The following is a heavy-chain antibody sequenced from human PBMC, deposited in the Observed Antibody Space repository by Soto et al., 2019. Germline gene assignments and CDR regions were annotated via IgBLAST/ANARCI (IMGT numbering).Heavy chain of an antibody. CDR2: ISGGIGST. Sequence: GGSLRLSCAASGFSFGVYAMSWVRQAPGKGLEWVATISGGIGSTYYADAVKGRFTISRDISSRTLDLQMNSLRVEDTALYYCAKLRGRGIFEYWGQGTMVTVSS. J-gene: IGHJ4*02. V-gene: IGHV3-23*01. D-gene: IGHD1-26*01. CDR1: GFSFGVYA. CDR3: AKLRGRGIFEY.